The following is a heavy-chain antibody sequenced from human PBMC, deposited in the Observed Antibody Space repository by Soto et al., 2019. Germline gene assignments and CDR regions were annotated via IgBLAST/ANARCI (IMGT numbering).Heavy chain of an antibody. V-gene: IGHV1-69*12. Sequence: QVQLVQSGAEVKKPGSSVKVSCKASGGTFSSYAISWVRQAPGQGLEWMGGIIPIFGTANYAQKFQGRGTITADESTSTAYIELSSLRSEDTAVYYCARHVPAAGYYYGMDVWGQGTTVTVSS. CDR1: GGTFSSYA. D-gene: IGHD2-2*01. CDR2: IIPIFGTA. CDR3: ARHVPAAGYYYGMDV. J-gene: IGHJ6*02.